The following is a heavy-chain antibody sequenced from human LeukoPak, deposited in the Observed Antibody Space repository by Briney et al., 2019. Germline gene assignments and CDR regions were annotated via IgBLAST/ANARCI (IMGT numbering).Heavy chain of an antibody. CDR1: GFTFSSYG. CDR2: ILQDGSER. Sequence: GGSLRLSCAASGFTFSSYGMHWVRQAPGKGLEWVAVILQDGSERHYIDSVKGRFTISRDNSRNTLYLEMNSLRAGDTAVYYCVREPGPGYFDYWGRGTLVTVSS. J-gene: IGHJ4*02. D-gene: IGHD6-13*01. V-gene: IGHV3-30*03. CDR3: VREPGPGYFDY.